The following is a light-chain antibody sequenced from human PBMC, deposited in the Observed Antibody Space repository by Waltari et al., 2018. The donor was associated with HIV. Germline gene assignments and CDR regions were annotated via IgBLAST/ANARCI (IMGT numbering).Light chain of an antibody. Sequence: QTVVTQEPSFSVSPGGTVTLNCGLSSGSVSTSYYPSWYQQTPGQAPRTLIYSTNTRSSGVPDRFSGSILGNKAALTITGAQADDESDYYCVLFMGNGIWVFGGGTKLTVL. CDR2: STN. CDR3: VLFMGNGIWV. J-gene: IGLJ3*02. V-gene: IGLV8-61*01. CDR1: SGSVSTSYY.